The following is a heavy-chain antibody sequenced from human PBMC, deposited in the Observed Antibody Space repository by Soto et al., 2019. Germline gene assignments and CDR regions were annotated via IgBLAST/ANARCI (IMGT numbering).Heavy chain of an antibody. CDR1: GGSISSSSYY. Sequence: SETLSLTCTVSGGSISSSSYYWGWIRQPPGKGLEWIGSIYYSGSTYYNPSLKSRVTISVDTPKNQFSLKLSSVTAADTAVYYCARHDCSGGSCSNWFDPWGQRTLVTVSS. J-gene: IGHJ5*02. CDR2: IYYSGST. D-gene: IGHD2-15*01. V-gene: IGHV4-39*01. CDR3: ARHDCSGGSCSNWFDP.